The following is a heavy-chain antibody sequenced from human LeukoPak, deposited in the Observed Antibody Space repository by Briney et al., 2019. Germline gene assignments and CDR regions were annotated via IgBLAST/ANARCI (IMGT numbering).Heavy chain of an antibody. Sequence: SETLSLTCTVSGGSISSYYVSWIRQPPGKGLEWIGYISYTGSTDYNPSLKSRVTISVDMSKNQFSLKVSSVIAADTAVYYCARGSVYFDSCGQGTLVTVSS. CDR3: ARGSVYFDS. V-gene: IGHV4-59*01. J-gene: IGHJ4*02. CDR1: GGSISSYY. CDR2: ISYTGST.